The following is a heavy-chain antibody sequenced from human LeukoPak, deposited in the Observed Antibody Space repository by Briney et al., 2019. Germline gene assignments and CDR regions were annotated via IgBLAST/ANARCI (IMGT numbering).Heavy chain of an antibody. CDR1: GYTFTGYY. J-gene: IGHJ5*02. D-gene: IGHD3-22*01. CDR3: ARDPTYYDSSGYYMSYNWFDP. CDR2: INPNSGGT. Sequence: ASVKVSCKASGYTFTGYYMHWVRQAPGQGLEWMGWINPNSGGTNYAQKFQGRVTMTRDTCISTAYMELSRLRSDDTAVYYCARDPTYYDSSGYYMSYNWFDPWGQGTLVTVSS. V-gene: IGHV1-2*02.